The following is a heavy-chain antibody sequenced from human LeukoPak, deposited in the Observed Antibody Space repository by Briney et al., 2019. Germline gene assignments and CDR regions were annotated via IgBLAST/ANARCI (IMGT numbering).Heavy chain of an antibody. D-gene: IGHD2-2*01. V-gene: IGHV4-61*01. CDR1: GGSVSSGSYY. CDR3: ARDSETPYCSSTSCYGLD. Sequence: SETLSLTCTVSGGSVSSGSYYWSWIRQPPGKGLEWIGYIYYSGSTNYNPSLRSRVTISVDTSKNQSSLKLSSVTAADTAVYYCARDSETPYCSSTSCYGLDWGQGTLVTVSS. J-gene: IGHJ4*02. CDR2: IYYSGST.